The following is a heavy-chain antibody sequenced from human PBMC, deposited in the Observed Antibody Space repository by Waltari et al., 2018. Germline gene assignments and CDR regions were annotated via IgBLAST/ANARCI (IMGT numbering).Heavy chain of an antibody. CDR1: GFTFSDFY. D-gene: IGHD6-19*01. V-gene: IGHV3-11*04. Sequence: QVQLVESGGGLVKPGGSLRLSCEASGFTFSDFYMSWIRQAPGKGLEWVSYISGSGNPIYYTDSVMGRFTSSRDNAKKSLHLQMNSLRVEDTAVYFCARDKILRSGLQGPIDYGGRGTLVTVSS. CDR2: ISGSGNPI. J-gene: IGHJ4*02. CDR3: ARDKILRSGLQGPIDY.